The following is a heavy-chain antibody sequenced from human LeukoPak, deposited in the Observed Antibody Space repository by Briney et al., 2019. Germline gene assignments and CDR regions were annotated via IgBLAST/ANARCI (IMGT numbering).Heavy chain of an antibody. D-gene: IGHD3-22*01. J-gene: IGHJ4*02. Sequence: GASVKVSCKASGYTFTGYYMHWVRQATGRGLEWMGWMNPNSGNTGYAQKFQGRVTVTTDESTSTAYMELSSLRSEDTAVYYCAREPRYYYDSSGYLGYWGQGTLVTVSS. CDR2: MNPNSGNT. V-gene: IGHV1-8*03. CDR3: AREPRYYYDSSGYLGY. CDR1: GYTFTGYY.